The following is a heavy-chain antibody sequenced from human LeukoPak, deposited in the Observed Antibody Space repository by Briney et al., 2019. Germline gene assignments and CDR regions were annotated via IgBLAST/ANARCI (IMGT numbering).Heavy chain of an antibody. Sequence: GGSLRLSCVASGFTFSSYAMSWVRQAPGKGLEWVSAISGSGGSTYYADSVKGRFTISRDNSKNTLYLRMNSLRAEDTAVYYCVGGSGSKYYWGQGTLVTVSS. CDR3: VGGSGSKYY. D-gene: IGHD3-10*01. V-gene: IGHV3-23*01. J-gene: IGHJ4*02. CDR2: ISGSGGST. CDR1: GFTFSSYA.